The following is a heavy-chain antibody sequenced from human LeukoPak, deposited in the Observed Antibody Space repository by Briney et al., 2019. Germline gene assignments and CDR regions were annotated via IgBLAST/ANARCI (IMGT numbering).Heavy chain of an antibody. V-gene: IGHV1-2*04. Sequence: ASVKVSCKASGYTFTSYYMHWVRQAPGQGLEWMGWINPNSGGTNYAQKFQGWVTMTRDTSISTAYMELSRLRSDDTAVYYCARGPGYSYGYPYAFDIWGQGTMVTVSS. J-gene: IGHJ3*02. D-gene: IGHD5-18*01. CDR2: INPNSGGT. CDR1: GYTFTSYY. CDR3: ARGPGYSYGYPYAFDI.